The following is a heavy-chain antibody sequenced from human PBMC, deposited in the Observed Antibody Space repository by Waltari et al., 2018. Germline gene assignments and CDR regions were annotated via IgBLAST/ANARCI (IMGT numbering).Heavy chain of an antibody. CDR2: IYYSGST. CDR3: ARAPHMITFGGVIVIGWFDP. CDR1: GGSISRSSCY. J-gene: IGHJ5*02. Sequence: QLQLQESGPGLVKPSETLSLTCTVPGGSISRSSCYWAWIRQRPVKGLEWIGSIYYSGSTYYNPSLKRRVTISVDTSNNQFSLKLSSVTAADTAVYYCARAPHMITFGGVIVIGWFDPWGQGTLVTVSS. D-gene: IGHD3-16*02. V-gene: IGHV4-39*07.